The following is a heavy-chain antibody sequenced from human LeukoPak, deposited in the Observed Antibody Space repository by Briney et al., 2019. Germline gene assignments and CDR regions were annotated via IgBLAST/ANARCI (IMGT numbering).Heavy chain of an antibody. D-gene: IGHD3-22*01. V-gene: IGHV3-30*03. J-gene: IGHJ4*02. CDR3: ARADPYDSSGYYLGY. CDR2: ISYDGSKK. Sequence: GGSLRLSCAASGFTFSSYGMHWVRQAPGKGLEWVAVISYDGSKKYYADSVKGRFTISRDDSKNTLYLQMNSLRAEDTAVYYCARADPYDSSGYYLGYWGQGTLVTVSS. CDR1: GFTFSSYG.